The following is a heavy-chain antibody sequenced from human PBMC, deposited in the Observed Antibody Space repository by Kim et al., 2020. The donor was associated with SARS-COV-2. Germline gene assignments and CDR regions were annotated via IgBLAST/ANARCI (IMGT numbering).Heavy chain of an antibody. D-gene: IGHD3-9*01. V-gene: IGHV4-31*02. CDR3: ARVRDILTGYRASFDY. J-gene: IGHJ4*02. Sequence: SLKSRITISVDTSKNQFSLKLSSLSAADTAVYYCARVRDILTGYRASFDYWGQGTLVTVSS.